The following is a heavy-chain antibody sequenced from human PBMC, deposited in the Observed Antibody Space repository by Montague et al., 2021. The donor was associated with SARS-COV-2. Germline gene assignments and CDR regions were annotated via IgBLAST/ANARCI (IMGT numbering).Heavy chain of an antibody. J-gene: IGHJ4*02. CDR1: GFSLSTPNVG. D-gene: IGHD3-9*01. V-gene: IGHV2-5*01. CDR2: IYSNXYN. CDR3: AHLIRYYDIFTGIPFDD. Sequence: PALVKPTQTLTLTCTFSGFSLSTPNVGVAWIRQPPGKALEWLAVIYSNXYNRYSPSLQRRLTITKDTSRNQVVLSLTNVDPSDTATYYCAHLIRYYDIFTGIPFDDWGQGTQVTVSS.